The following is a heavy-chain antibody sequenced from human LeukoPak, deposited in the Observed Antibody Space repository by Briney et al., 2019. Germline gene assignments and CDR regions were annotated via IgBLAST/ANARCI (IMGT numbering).Heavy chain of an antibody. CDR1: GGSISSGSYY. CDR2: FYHSGTT. Sequence: SQTLSLTCTVSGGSISSGSYYWGWIRQPPGKGLEWIGSFYHSGTTYYNPSLRSRVTISVDTSKNQFSLKLSSVTAGDTAVYYCARVILRGRFDPWGQGTLVTVSS. CDR3: ARVILRGRFDP. D-gene: IGHD2-21*01. J-gene: IGHJ5*02. V-gene: IGHV4-39*07.